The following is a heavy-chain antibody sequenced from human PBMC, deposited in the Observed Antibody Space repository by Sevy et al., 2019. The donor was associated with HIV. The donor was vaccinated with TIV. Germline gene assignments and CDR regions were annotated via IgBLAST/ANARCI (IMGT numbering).Heavy chain of an antibody. CDR3: ASSLWDFAFDF. D-gene: IGHD3-16*01. CDR2: IYYRGST. V-gene: IGHV4-31*03. Sequence: SETLSLTCTVSGGSISSDNYYWTWIRQHPGKGLEWIGYIYYRGSTSYNPSLQSRVTLSVDTSKNQFSLRLSSVTAADSAVYYCASSLWDFAFDFWGQGIQVTVSS. CDR1: GGSISSDNYY. J-gene: IGHJ4*02.